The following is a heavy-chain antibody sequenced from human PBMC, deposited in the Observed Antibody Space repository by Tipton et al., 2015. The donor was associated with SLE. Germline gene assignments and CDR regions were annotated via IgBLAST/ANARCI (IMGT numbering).Heavy chain of an antibody. V-gene: IGHV3-30*03. Sequence: SLRLSCAASGFTFSSYGMHWVRQAPGKGLEWVAVISYDVSNKYYADSVKGRFTISRDNSKNTLYLQMNSLRAEDTAVYYCARVSVVVVVAAGYYFDYWGQGTLVTVSS. CDR2: ISYDVSNK. J-gene: IGHJ4*02. D-gene: IGHD2-15*01. CDR3: ARVSVVVVVAAGYYFDY. CDR1: GFTFSSYG.